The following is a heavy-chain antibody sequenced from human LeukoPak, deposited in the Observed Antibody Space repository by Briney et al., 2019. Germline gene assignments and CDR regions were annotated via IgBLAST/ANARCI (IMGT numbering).Heavy chain of an antibody. CDR3: ASLVVVIHYFDY. CDR1: GYSISSGYY. D-gene: IGHD3-22*01. J-gene: IGHJ4*02. V-gene: IGHV4-38-2*01. Sequence: SETLSLTCAVSGYSISSGYYWGWIRQPPGKGLEWIGSIYHSGSTYYNPSLKSRVTISVDTSKNQFSLKLSSVTAADTAVYYCASLVVVIHYFDYWGQGTLVTVSS. CDR2: IYHSGST.